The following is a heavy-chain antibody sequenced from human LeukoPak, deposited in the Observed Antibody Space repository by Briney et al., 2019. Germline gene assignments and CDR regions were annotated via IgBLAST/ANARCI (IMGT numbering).Heavy chain of an antibody. CDR1: GFTFSSYG. Sequence: PGGSLRLSCAASGFTFSSYGMHWVRQAPGKGLEWVAFIRYDGSNKYYADSVKDRFTISRDNSKNTLYLQMNSLRAEDTAVYYCAKDSIAVAGRLDYWGQGTLVTVSS. V-gene: IGHV3-30*02. J-gene: IGHJ4*02. D-gene: IGHD6-19*01. CDR3: AKDSIAVAGRLDY. CDR2: IRYDGSNK.